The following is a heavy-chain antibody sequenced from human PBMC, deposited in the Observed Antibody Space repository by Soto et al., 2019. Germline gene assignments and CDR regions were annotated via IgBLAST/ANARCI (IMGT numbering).Heavy chain of an antibody. D-gene: IGHD2-15*01. Sequence: ASVKVSCKASGYTFTNFGISWVRQAPGQGLEWMGWISAYNGNTNYAQNFQGRVTMTTDTSTSTAYMELSSLRSEDTAVYYCARDQKGIRKGYCSGGSCHNWFDPWGQGTLVTVS. CDR1: GYTFTNFG. CDR3: ARDQKGIRKGYCSGGSCHNWFDP. V-gene: IGHV1-18*01. CDR2: ISAYNGNT. J-gene: IGHJ5*02.